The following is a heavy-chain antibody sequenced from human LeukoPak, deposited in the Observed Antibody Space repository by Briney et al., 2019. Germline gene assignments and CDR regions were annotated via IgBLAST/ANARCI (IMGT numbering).Heavy chain of an antibody. J-gene: IGHJ4*02. CDR3: ASQSLDDY. Sequence: GGSLRLSCAASGFPFNTYAMSWVRQAPGKGLEWVSAMSASDRRTYYADSVKGRFTISRDNAKNSLYLQMNSLRAEDTAVYYCASQSLDDYWGQGTLVTVSS. CDR1: GFPFNTYA. V-gene: IGHV3-23*01. CDR2: MSASDRRT.